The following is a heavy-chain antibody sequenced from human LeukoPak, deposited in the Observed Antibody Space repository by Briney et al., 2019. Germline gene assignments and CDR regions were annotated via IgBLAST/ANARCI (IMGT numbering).Heavy chain of an antibody. Sequence: GGSLRLSCAASEFDFSSHAMTWVRQAPGKGLEWVSAISISGSKTYYADSVKGRFTISRDNSKNTPYLQMNSLRAEDTAVYYCANEIRPNDYWGQGTQVTVSS. CDR2: ISISGSKT. D-gene: IGHD4-17*01. J-gene: IGHJ4*02. V-gene: IGHV3-23*01. CDR3: ANEIRPNDY. CDR1: EFDFSSHA.